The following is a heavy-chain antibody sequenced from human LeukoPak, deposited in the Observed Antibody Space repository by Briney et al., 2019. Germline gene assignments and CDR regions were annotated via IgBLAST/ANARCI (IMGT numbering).Heavy chain of an antibody. CDR2: IYYSGST. Sequence: PSETLSLTCTVSGGSISSSSYYWGWIRQPPGKGLEWIGSIYYSGSTYYNPSLKSRVTISVGTSKNQFSLKLSSVTAADTAVYYCARGRCSGGSCYFFDYWGQGTLVTVSS. CDR3: ARGRCSGGSCYFFDY. V-gene: IGHV4-39*01. CDR1: GGSISSSSYY. D-gene: IGHD2-15*01. J-gene: IGHJ4*02.